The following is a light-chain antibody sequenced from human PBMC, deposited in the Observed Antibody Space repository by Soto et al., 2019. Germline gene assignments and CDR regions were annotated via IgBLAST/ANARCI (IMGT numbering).Light chain of an antibody. V-gene: IGKV2-24*01. J-gene: IGKJ1*01. CDR1: QSLVYSDGNTY. CDR3: MQATEFPWT. Sequence: IVMTQTPLSSPVTLGQPASISCRSSQSLVYSDGNTYLSWLQQGPGQPPRLLIYKISNRLSGVPDRFSGSGAGTDLTLKIRRVEAEDVGLYYCMQATEFPWTFGQGTRVEIK. CDR2: KIS.